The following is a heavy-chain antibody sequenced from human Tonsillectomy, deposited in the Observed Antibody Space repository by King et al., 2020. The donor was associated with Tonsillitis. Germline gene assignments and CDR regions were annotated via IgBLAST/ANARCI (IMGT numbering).Heavy chain of an antibody. CDR3: ARVGSKQWLVPDYFDY. J-gene: IGHJ4*02. Sequence: VQLVESGGGVVRPGGSLRLSCAASGFTFDDNGMSWVRQAPGKGLQWVSGINWSGSSTGYADSLKGRFTISRDNAKNSLYLQMNSLGAEDTALYYCARVGSKQWLVPDYFDYWGQGTLVTVSS. CDR2: INWSGSST. CDR1: GFTFDDNG. D-gene: IGHD6-19*01. V-gene: IGHV3-20*04.